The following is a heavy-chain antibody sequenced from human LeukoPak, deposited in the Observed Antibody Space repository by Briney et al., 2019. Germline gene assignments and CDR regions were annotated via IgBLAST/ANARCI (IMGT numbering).Heavy chain of an antibody. Sequence: GGSLRLSCAASGFTFNDHVMYWVRQAPGKGLEWVSGINWSGDIIGYADSVKGRFTISRDDAKNSLFLQMNSLRAEDTALYYCARASYYYDTTGLGAVDLWGQGTMVTVSS. V-gene: IGHV3-9*01. CDR1: GFTFNDHV. CDR2: INWSGDII. D-gene: IGHD3-22*01. J-gene: IGHJ3*01. CDR3: ARASYYYDTTGLGAVDL.